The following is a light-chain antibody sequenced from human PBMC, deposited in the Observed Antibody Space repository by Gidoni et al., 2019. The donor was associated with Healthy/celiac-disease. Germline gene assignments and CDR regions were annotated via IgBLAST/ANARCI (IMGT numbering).Light chain of an antibody. CDR2: GAS. Sequence: ESVLTQAPGTLSLSPGERAPLSCRASQSVSSSYLAWYQQKPGQAPRLLIYGASSRATGIPDRFSGSGSGTDFTLTISRLEPEDFAVYYCQQYGSSPGTFGQGTKVEIK. V-gene: IGKV3-20*01. CDR1: QSVSSSY. J-gene: IGKJ1*01. CDR3: QQYGSSPGT.